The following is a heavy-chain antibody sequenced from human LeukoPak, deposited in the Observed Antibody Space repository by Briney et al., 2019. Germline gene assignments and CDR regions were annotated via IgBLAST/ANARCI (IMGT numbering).Heavy chain of an antibody. D-gene: IGHD6-19*01. Sequence: GGSLRLSCAASGFTFSSYTMHWIRQAPGKGLEWVSSISGSNSYIFYADSVKGRFTISRDNAKNSLYPQMNSLRAEDTAVYYCARSYSSGWYLLVDYFDYWGQGTLVTVSS. CDR1: GFTFSSYT. J-gene: IGHJ4*02. V-gene: IGHV3-21*01. CDR3: ARSYSSGWYLLVDYFDY. CDR2: ISGSNSYI.